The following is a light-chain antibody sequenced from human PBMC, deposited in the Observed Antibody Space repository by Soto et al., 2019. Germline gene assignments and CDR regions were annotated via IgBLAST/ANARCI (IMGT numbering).Light chain of an antibody. CDR3: QQRDSWIT. Sequence: IVLTQSPATLSLWPGETAILSCRASQSVSKYLSWYQQKPGQAPRLLIYDASNRAPGIPARFSGSGSGTDFTLTISSLEPEDFALYYCQQRDSWITFGQGTRLEIE. V-gene: IGKV3-11*01. CDR1: QSVSKY. CDR2: DAS. J-gene: IGKJ5*01.